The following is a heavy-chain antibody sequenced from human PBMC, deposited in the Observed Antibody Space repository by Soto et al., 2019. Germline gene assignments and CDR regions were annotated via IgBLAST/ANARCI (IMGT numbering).Heavy chain of an antibody. CDR3: ARHNNWNYGSSGPQVDY. V-gene: IGHV5-10-1*01. D-gene: IGHD1-7*01. CDR1: GYSFTSYW. Sequence: GESLKISCKGSGYSFTSYWISWVRQMPGKGLEWMGRIDPSDSYTNYSPSFQGHVTISADKSISTAYLQWSSLKASDTAFYYCARHNNWNYGSSGPQVDYWGQGTLVTVSS. CDR2: IDPSDSYT. J-gene: IGHJ4*02.